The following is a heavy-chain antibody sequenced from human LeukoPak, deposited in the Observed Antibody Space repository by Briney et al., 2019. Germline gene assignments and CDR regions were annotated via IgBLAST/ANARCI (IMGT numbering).Heavy chain of an antibody. CDR3: ARGRGYYDSSGAFDI. J-gene: IGHJ3*02. Sequence: SVKVSCKASGGTFSDFAVGWVRQAPGQGLEWMGGIVPIFDTPNYAQKFEDRVTITTDDATNTAYMELTGLTSEDTAVYYCARGRGYYDSSGAFDIWGQGTMVTVSS. CDR2: IVPIFDTP. D-gene: IGHD3-22*01. CDR1: GGTFSDFA. V-gene: IGHV1-69*05.